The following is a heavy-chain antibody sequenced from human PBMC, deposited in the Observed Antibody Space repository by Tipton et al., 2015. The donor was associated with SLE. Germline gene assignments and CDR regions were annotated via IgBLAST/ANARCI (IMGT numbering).Heavy chain of an antibody. CDR2: INHSGST. CDR1: GGSFSGYY. Sequence: TLSLTCAVYGGSFSGYYWSWIRQPPGKGLEWIGEINHSGSTNYNPSLKSRVTISVDTSKNQFSLKLSSVTAADTAVYYCARDKGICDWELPGGIDVWGQGTTVTVSS. D-gene: IGHD1-26*01. J-gene: IGHJ6*02. V-gene: IGHV4-34*01. CDR3: ARDKGICDWELPGGIDV.